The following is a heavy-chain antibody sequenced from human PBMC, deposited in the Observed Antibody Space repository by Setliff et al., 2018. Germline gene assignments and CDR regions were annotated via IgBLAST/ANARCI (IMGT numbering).Heavy chain of an antibody. D-gene: IGHD6-6*01. CDR3: ARELVATWRGYSSSSPRYYFDN. CDR1: GGSISSYY. CDR2: IYASGST. J-gene: IGHJ4*02. Sequence: PSETLSLTCTVSGGSISSYYWSWIRQPPGKGLEWIGYIYASGSTNYNPSLKSRVTLSVDTSKNQFSLKVSSVTAADTAVYYCARELVATWRGYSSSSPRYYFDNWGQGALVTVSS. V-gene: IGHV4-4*08.